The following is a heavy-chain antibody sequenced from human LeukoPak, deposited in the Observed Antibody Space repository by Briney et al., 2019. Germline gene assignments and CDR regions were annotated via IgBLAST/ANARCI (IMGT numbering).Heavy chain of an antibody. J-gene: IGHJ6*03. D-gene: IGHD3-10*01. V-gene: IGHV3-23*01. CDR2: ITHSADYT. CDR3: AKWFGDVYYYYYMDV. Sequence: GGSLRLSCAASGFSFSNYAMSWVRQAPGKGLEWVSAITHSADYTYYPDSLKGRFTISRDNSKNTLYLQMNSLRAEDTAVYYCAKWFGDVYYYYYMDVWGKGTTVTVSS. CDR1: GFSFSNYA.